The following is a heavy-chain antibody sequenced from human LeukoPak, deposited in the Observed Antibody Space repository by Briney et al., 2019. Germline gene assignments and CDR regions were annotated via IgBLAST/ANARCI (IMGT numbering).Heavy chain of an antibody. D-gene: IGHD6-19*01. CDR1: GGSFSGYY. Sequence: SETLSLTCAVYGGSFSGYYWSWIRQPPGKGLEWIGEINHSGSTNYNPSLKSRVTISVDTSKNQFSLKLSSVTAADTAVYYCARPGYSSGWSEGYFDLWGRGTLVTVSS. J-gene: IGHJ2*01. CDR2: INHSGST. V-gene: IGHV4-34*01. CDR3: ARPGYSSGWSEGYFDL.